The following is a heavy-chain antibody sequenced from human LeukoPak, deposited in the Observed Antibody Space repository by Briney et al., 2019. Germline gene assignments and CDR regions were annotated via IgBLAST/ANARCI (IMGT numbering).Heavy chain of an antibody. CDR3: ARGYSGYDWDGLDF. CDR1: GYTFSSYA. D-gene: IGHD5-12*01. V-gene: IGHV1-3*01. J-gene: IGHJ4*02. CDR2: INAGDGNT. Sequence: ASVKVSCKASGYTFSSYAMNWVRQAPGQRLEWMGWINAGDGNTRHSQKFQGRVTITRDTSASTGYMELNSLTSEDTAVYYCARGYSGYDWDGLDFWGQGTLVTVSS.